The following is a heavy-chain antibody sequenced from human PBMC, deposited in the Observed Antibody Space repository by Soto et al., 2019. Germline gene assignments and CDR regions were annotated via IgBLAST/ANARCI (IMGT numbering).Heavy chain of an antibody. CDR1: GGSVNSDDFY. V-gene: IGHV4-61*08. D-gene: IGHD6-6*01. J-gene: IGHJ4*02. CDR2: IYYTGNT. CDR3: AREFSNSPEAFDS. Sequence: SETLSLTCTVSGGSVNSDDFYWSWIRQPPGRGLEWIGYIYYTGNTKYNPSLKSRVTISIDTSRNQFSLKLSSVTAADTAVYYCAREFSNSPEAFDSWGQGSLVTVSS.